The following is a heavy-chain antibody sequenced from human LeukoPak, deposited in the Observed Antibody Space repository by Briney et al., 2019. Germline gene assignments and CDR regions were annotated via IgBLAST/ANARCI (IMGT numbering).Heavy chain of an antibody. D-gene: IGHD4-17*01. J-gene: IGHJ1*01. CDR1: GFTFSSYA. CDR3: AKEIYGDSTGGRFQH. V-gene: IGHV3-23*01. CDR2: ISGSGGST. Sequence: PGGSLRLSCVASGFTFSSYAMSWVRQAPGKGLEWVSVISGSGGSTYYADSVKGRFTISRDNSKNTLYLQMNSLRAEDTAVYYCAKEIYGDSTGGRFQHWGQGTLVTVSS.